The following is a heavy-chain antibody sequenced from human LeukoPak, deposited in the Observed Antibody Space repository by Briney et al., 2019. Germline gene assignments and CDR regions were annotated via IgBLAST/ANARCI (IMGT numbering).Heavy chain of an antibody. CDR1: GFTFSSYS. D-gene: IGHD6-19*01. CDR2: IWYDGSNK. V-gene: IGHV3-33*01. J-gene: IGHJ3*02. CDR3: ARDLPAVAGPHDAFDI. Sequence: GGSLRLSCAASGFTFSSYSMHWVRQAPGKGLEWVAVIWYDGSNKYYADSVKGRFTISRDNSKNTLYLQMNSLRAEDTAVYYCARDLPAVAGPHDAFDIWGQGTMVTVSS.